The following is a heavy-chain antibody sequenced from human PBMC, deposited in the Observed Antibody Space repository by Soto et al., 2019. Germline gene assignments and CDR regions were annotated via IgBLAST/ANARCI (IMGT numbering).Heavy chain of an antibody. V-gene: IGHV3-15*01. CDR3: TTDDYGDYGWANKVDY. J-gene: IGHJ4*02. CDR2: IKSKTDGGTT. CDR1: GLTFSNAW. Sequence: GGSLRLSCAASGLTFSNAWMSWVRYAPGKGLEWVGRIKSKTDGGTTDYAAPVKGRFTISRDDSKNTLYLQMNSLKTEDTAVYYCTTDDYGDYGWANKVDYWGQGTLVTVSS. D-gene: IGHD4-17*01.